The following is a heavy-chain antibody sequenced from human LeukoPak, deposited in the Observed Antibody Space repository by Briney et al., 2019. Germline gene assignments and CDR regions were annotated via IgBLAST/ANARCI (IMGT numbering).Heavy chain of an antibody. CDR2: MNPNSGNT. CDR1: GYTFTSYD. D-gene: IGHD2-2*02. CDR3: ARGGGVVVPAAITDYYYYMDV. Sequence: ASVKVSCKASGYTFTSYDINWVRQATGQGLEWMGWMNPNSGNTGYAQKFQGRVTITRNTSISTAYMELSSLRSEDTAVYYCARGGGVVVPAAITDYYYYMDVWGKGTTVTVSS. V-gene: IGHV1-8*03. J-gene: IGHJ6*03.